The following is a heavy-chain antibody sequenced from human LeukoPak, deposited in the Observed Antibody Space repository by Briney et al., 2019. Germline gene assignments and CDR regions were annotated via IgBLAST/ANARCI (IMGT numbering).Heavy chain of an antibody. CDR3: ARGFWSGYFDY. D-gene: IGHD3-3*01. CDR1: GFTVTSNY. V-gene: IGHV3-53*01. J-gene: IGHJ4*02. Sequence: GGSLRLSCAASGFTVTSNYMSWVRRAPGKGLEWVSVIYSGGSTYYADSVKGRFTISRDNSKNTLYLQMNSLRAEDTAVYYCARGFWSGYFDYWGQGTLVTVSS. CDR2: IYSGGST.